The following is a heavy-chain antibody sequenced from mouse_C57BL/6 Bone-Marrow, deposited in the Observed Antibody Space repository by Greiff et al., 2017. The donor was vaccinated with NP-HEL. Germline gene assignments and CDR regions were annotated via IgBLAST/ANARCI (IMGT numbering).Heavy chain of an antibody. Sequence: VQLQQSGAELVTPGASVKISCKASGYAFTRYCMPVRKDMRLPSLSFIFPIYPCARDTKYNGKFKGKATLTADKSSSTAYMQVSSLTSEDSAVYFCARGDYGSSRFGYAMDYWGQGTSVTVSS. CDR2: IYPCARDT. J-gene: IGHJ4*01. CDR3: ARGDYGSSRFGYAMDY. D-gene: IGHD1-1*01. CDR1: GYAFTRYC. V-gene: IGHV1-80*01.